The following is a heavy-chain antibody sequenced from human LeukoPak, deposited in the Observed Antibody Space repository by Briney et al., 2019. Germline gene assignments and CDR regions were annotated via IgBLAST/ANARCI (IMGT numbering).Heavy chain of an antibody. CDR3: ARTYLQGALDTIDL. J-gene: IGHJ3*01. V-gene: IGHV3-30*04. Sequence: GRSLRLSCVASGFTYTTYAMHWIRQAPGKGLEWVAVIISDGSKKYYADSVKGRFTISRDNSKNSLFLQMDSLRPEDTAVYYCARTYLQGALDTIDLWGQGTKVTVSS. D-gene: IGHD4/OR15-4a*01. CDR1: GFTYTTYA. CDR2: IISDGSKK.